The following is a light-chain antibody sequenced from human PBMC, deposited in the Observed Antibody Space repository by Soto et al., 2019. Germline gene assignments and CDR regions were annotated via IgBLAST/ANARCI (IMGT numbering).Light chain of an antibody. Sequence: DIVLTQAPVTLSVSPGERGILYWQASQSVHNFLAWYQQKPGQAPRLLIYAASTRAAGIPARVSGSGPWTDFTLTISSLQSEEFAVYYCQQYYDWPITFGQGTRLEIK. V-gene: IGKV3-15*01. J-gene: IGKJ5*01. CDR2: AAS. CDR1: QSVHNF. CDR3: QQYYDWPIT.